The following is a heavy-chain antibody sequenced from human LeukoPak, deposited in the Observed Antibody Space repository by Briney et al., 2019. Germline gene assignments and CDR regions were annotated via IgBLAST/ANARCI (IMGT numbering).Heavy chain of an antibody. D-gene: IGHD5-18*01. CDR1: GFTFSSYG. J-gene: IGHJ4*02. V-gene: IGHV3-23*01. Sequence: PGGSLRLSCAASGFTFSSYGMSWVRQAPGKGLEWVSAISGSGGSTYYADSVKGRFTISRDNSKNTLYLQMNSLRAEDTAVYYCAKDHRDTAKKDVEYWGQGTLVTVSS. CDR2: ISGSGGST. CDR3: AKDHRDTAKKDVEY.